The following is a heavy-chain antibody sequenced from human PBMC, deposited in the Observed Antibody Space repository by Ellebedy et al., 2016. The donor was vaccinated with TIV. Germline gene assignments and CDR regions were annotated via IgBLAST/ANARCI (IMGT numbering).Heavy chain of an antibody. D-gene: IGHD6-13*01. Sequence: SETLSLTCAISGDRVSSNNVAWTWIRQSPSRGLEWLGTTYYRSKWNNAYAESVKSRIIINPDTSKNQFSLQLNSVTPEDSAVYYCARGGPRGSSSWYSYFDYWGQGTLVTVSS. J-gene: IGHJ4*02. CDR2: TYYRSKWNN. V-gene: IGHV6-1*01. CDR1: GDRVSSNNVA. CDR3: ARGGPRGSSSWYSYFDY.